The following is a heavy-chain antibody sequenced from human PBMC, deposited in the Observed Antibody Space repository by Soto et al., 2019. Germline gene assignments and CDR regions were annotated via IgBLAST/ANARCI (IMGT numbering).Heavy chain of an antibody. J-gene: IGHJ4*02. CDR2: ISSSGSTI. CDR1: GFXFSSYE. D-gene: IGHD6-19*01. CDR3: ARDPVGWSKGKAFDY. Sequence: GXLRLSCATSGFXFSSYEMNWVRHAPGKGLELVSYISSSGSTIYYADSVKGRFTISRDNAKNSLYLQMNSLRAEDTAVYYCARDPVGWSKGKAFDYWGQGTLVTVSS. V-gene: IGHV3-48*03.